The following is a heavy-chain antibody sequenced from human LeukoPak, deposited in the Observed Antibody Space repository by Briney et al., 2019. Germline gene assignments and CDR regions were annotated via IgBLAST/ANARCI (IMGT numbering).Heavy chain of an antibody. CDR2: ISYDGSNK. D-gene: IGHD3-3*01. CDR3: ATTIFGVVIGLNGNLVSDY. J-gene: IGHJ4*02. V-gene: IGHV3-30*03. CDR1: GFTFSSYG. Sequence: GGSLRLSCAASGFTFSSYGMHWVRQAPVKGLEWVAVISYDGSNKYYADSVKGRFTISRDNSKNTLYLQMNSLRAEDTAVYYCATTIFGVVIGLNGNLVSDYWGQGTLVTVSS.